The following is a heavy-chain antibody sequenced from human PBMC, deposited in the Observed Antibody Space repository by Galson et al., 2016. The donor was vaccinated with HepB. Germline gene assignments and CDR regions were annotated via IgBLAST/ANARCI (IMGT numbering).Heavy chain of an antibody. D-gene: IGHD1-1*01. J-gene: IGHJ6*02. V-gene: IGHV5-10-1*01. CDR2: IDPTDSNT. CDR1: GYSFTSYW. CDR3: ARAYNWDDEDSGLDV. Sequence: QSGAEVKKPGESLRLSCKASGYSFTSYWIHWVRQMPGKGLEWMGAIDPTDSNTNYSPSFQGHVTLSAEKSVNTAYLQWSNLKASDTATYYCARAYNWDDEDSGLDVWGQGTSVTVSS.